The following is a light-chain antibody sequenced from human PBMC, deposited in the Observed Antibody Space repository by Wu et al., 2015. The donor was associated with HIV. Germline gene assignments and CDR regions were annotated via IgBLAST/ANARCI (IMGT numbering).Light chain of an antibody. CDR2: DTS. Sequence: EIVLTQSPATLSLSPGERATLSCRASQSVSTSLAWYRQKPGQAPRLLIYDTSKRASDPPPRFSASGSGTDFTLTISSLQPEDFAVYYCQQRSNWPQFTFGPGTEVDFK. CDR3: QQRSNWPQFT. V-gene: IGKV3-11*01. CDR1: QSVSTS. J-gene: IGKJ3*01.